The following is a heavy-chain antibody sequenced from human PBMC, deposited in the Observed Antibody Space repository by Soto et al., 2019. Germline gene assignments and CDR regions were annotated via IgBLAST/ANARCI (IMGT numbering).Heavy chain of an antibody. J-gene: IGHJ4*02. CDR3: AKDMVPGSYRSNFDY. CDR2: ISWNSGSI. D-gene: IGHD1-26*01. Sequence: GGSLRLSCAASGFSFSSYSMNWVRQAPGISWNSGSIGYADSVKGRFTISRDNAKNSLYLQMNSLRAEDTALYYCAKDMVPGSYRSNFDYWGQGTLVTVSS. V-gene: IGHV3-9*01. CDR1: GFSFSSYS.